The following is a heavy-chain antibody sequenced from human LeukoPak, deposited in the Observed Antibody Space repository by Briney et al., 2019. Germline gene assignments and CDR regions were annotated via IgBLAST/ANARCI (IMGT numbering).Heavy chain of an antibody. D-gene: IGHD3-10*01. CDR3: ANYGPYYYGSGLVGY. CDR2: ISGSGGST. CDR1: GGTFSSYA. J-gene: IGHJ4*02. V-gene: IGHV3-23*01. Sequence: SCKASGGTFSSYAMSWVRQAPGKGLEWVSAISGSGGSTYYADSVKGRFTISRDNSKNTLYLQMNSLRAEDTAVYYCANYGPYYYGSGLVGYWGQGTLVTVSS.